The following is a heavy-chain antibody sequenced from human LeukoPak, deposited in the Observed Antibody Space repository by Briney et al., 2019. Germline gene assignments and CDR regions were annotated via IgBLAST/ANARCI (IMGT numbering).Heavy chain of an antibody. Sequence: GGSLRLSCAASGFTFSSYGMHWVRQAPGKGLEWVAVISYDGSNKYYADSVKGRFTISRDNSKNTLYLQMNSLRAEDTAVYYCAKMAYYDTRGYFGYWGQGTLVTVSS. CDR3: AKMAYYDTRGYFGY. J-gene: IGHJ4*02. V-gene: IGHV3-30*18. D-gene: IGHD3-22*01. CDR2: ISYDGSNK. CDR1: GFTFSSYG.